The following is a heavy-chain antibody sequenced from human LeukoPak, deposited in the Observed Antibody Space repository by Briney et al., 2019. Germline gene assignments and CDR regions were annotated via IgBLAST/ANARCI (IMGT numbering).Heavy chain of an antibody. CDR2: IYYSGST. CDR3: ARRAYSSGFDYIDY. D-gene: IGHD6-19*01. CDR1: GGSISSYY. Sequence: SETLSLTCTVSGGSISSYYWSWIRQPPGKGLKLMGIIYYSGSTSYNPSLKSRVTISVDTSKSQFSLKLSSVIAADTAVYYCARRAYSSGFDYIDYWGQGTLVTVSS. J-gene: IGHJ4*02. V-gene: IGHV4-59*08.